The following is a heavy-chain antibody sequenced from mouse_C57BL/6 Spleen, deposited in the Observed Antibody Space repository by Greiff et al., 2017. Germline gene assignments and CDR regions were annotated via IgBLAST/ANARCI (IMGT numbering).Heavy chain of an antibody. CDR1: GYTFTSYW. J-gene: IGHJ4*01. CDR3: ARGERNGNGGYYAMDY. V-gene: IGHV1-62-3*01. D-gene: IGHD2-1*01. CDR2: IDPNSGGT. Sequence: QVQLQQPGAELVKPGASVKLSCKASGYTFTSYWMHWVQQRPGRGLEWIGRIDPNSGGTKYNEQFKSKATLTVDKPSSTAYLQLRSLTSEHSAVYYSARGERNGNGGYYAMDYWGQGTSVTVSS.